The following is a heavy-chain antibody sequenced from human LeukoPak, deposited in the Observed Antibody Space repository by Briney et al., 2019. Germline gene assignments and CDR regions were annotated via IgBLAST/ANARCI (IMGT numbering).Heavy chain of an antibody. D-gene: IGHD3-22*01. CDR1: GGSISSSTYY. CDR3: ARVVHYYDRSGYYYYMDV. J-gene: IGHJ6*03. V-gene: IGHV4-39*07. Sequence: SETLSLTCTVSGGSISSSTYYWGWIRQPPGKGLEWIGSFYYSGGTYYNPSLKSRVTISVDTSKKQFSLKLSSVTAADTAVYYCARVVHYYDRSGYYYYMDVWGKGTTVTVSS. CDR2: FYYSGGT.